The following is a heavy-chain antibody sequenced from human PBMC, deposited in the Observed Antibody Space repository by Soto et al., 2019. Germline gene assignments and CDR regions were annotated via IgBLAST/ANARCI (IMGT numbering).Heavy chain of an antibody. CDR3: VLIQRDYYYYYGMDV. CDR2: INPNSGGT. J-gene: IGHJ6*02. CDR1: GYTFTGYY. Sequence: ASVKVSCKASGYTFTGYYMHWVRQAPGQGLEWMGWINPNSGGTNYAQKFQGRVTMTRDTSISTAYMELSRLRSDDTAVYYCVLIQRDYYYYYGMDVWGQGTTVTVSS. V-gene: IGHV1-2*02. D-gene: IGHD2-2*01.